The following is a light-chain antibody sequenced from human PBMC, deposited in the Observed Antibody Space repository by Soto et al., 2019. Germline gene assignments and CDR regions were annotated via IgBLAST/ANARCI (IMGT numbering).Light chain of an antibody. J-gene: IGKJ3*01. V-gene: IGKV1-39*01. Sequence: DIQMTQSPSSLSSSLGEAVSLTCRASRSISNYLNWYQQKPGRAPKLLISGASSLQRGVPSRFSGSGSGTNFTLTSTSLQPEDFAIYYCQQSYTSPHTFGPGTKVEIK. CDR1: RSISNY. CDR2: GAS. CDR3: QQSYTSPHT.